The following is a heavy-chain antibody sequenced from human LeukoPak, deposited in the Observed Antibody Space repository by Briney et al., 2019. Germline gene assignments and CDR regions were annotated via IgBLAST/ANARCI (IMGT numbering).Heavy chain of an antibody. CDR1: GFTFSSYA. V-gene: IGHV3-23*01. CDR2: ISGSGGST. Sequence: GGSLRLSCAASGFTFSSYAMSWVRQAPGKGLEWVSAISGSGGSTYYADSVKGRFTISRDNSKNTLYLQMNSLRAEDTAVYYCATSPTRITMVRGVDYWGQGTLVTVSS. CDR3: ATSPTRITMVRGVDY. J-gene: IGHJ4*02. D-gene: IGHD3-10*01.